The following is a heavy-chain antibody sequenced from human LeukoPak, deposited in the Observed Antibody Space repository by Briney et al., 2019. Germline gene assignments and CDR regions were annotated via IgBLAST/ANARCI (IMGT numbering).Heavy chain of an antibody. CDR1: GGSISSSSYY. V-gene: IGHV4-39*07. J-gene: IGHJ4*02. D-gene: IGHD3-16*02. CDR3: ARVVWRLGELSFSPPGYYFDY. CDR2: IYYSGST. Sequence: PSETLSLTCTVSGGSISSSSYYWGWIRQPPGKGLEWIGSIYYSGSTYYNPSLKSRVTISVDTSKNQFSLKLSSVTAADTAVYYCARVVWRLGELSFSPPGYYFDYWGQGTLVTVSS.